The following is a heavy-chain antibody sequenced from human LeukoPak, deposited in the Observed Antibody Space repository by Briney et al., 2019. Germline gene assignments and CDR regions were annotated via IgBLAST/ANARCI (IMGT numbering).Heavy chain of an antibody. J-gene: IGHJ6*04. CDR3: AELGITMIGGV. CDR2: ISSSGSTI. V-gene: IGHV3-48*03. CDR1: GFRFSSYA. Sequence: GGSLRLSCAASGFRFSSYAMSWVRQAPGKGLEWVSYISSSGSTIYYADSVKGRFTISRDNAKNSLYLQMNSLRAEDTAVYYCAELGITMIGGVWGKGTTVTISS. D-gene: IGHD3-10*02.